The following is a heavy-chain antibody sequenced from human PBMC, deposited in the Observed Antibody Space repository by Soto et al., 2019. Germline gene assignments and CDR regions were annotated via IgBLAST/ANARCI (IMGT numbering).Heavy chain of an antibody. CDR2: ISAHNGNT. Sequence: QVHLVQSGAEVKKPGASVPVSCQGSGYGFTTYGITWVRQAPGQGLEWMAWISAHNGNTNYAQKLQGRVTVTRDTSTSTAYMELRSLRSDDTAVYYCARGRYGDYWGQGALVTVSS. CDR1: GYGFTTYG. D-gene: IGHD1-1*01. V-gene: IGHV1-18*01. CDR3: ARGRYGDY. J-gene: IGHJ4*02.